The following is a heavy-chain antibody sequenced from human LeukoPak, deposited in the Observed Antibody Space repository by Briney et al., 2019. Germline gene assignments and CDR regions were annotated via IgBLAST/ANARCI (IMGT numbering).Heavy chain of an antibody. V-gene: IGHV4-59*01. J-gene: IGHJ4*02. CDR2: IYYSGST. CDR1: GGSISSYY. D-gene: IGHD6-19*01. CDR3: ARAGSSGLPVDY. Sequence: SETLSLTCTVSGGSISSYYWNWIRQPPGKGLEWIGYIYYSGSTNYNPSLKSRVTISVDTSKNQFSLKLSSVTAADTAVYYCARAGSSGLPVDYWGQGTLVTVSS.